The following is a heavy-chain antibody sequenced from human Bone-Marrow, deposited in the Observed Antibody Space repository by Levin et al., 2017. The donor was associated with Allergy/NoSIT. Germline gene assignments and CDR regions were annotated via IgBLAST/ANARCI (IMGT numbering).Heavy chain of an antibody. CDR3: ARQGFEVVVAATGACAFDI. D-gene: IGHD2-15*01. CDR1: GYSFTSYW. CDR2: IYPGDSDT. Sequence: GESLKISCKGSGYSFTSYWIGWVRQMPGKGLEWMGIIYPGDSDTRYSPSFQGQVTISADKSISTAYLQWSSLKASDTAMYYCARQGFEVVVAATGACAFDIWGQGTMVTVSS. J-gene: IGHJ3*02. V-gene: IGHV5-51*01.